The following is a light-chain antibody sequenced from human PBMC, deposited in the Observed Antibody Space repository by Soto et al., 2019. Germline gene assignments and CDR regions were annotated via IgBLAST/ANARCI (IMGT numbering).Light chain of an antibody. V-gene: IGKV1-5*01. Sequence: DIQITQSPSTLSADVGDRVKITFRASQSISSWLAWYQQKPGKAPKLLIYDASSLESGVPSRFSGSGSGTEFTLTISSLKPDDFATYYCQQYNSVWTFDKGTKVDIK. CDR1: QSISSW. J-gene: IGKJ1*01. CDR2: DAS. CDR3: QQYNSVWT.